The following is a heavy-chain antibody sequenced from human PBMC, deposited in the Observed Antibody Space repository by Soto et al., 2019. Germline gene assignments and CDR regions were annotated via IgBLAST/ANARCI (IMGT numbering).Heavy chain of an antibody. V-gene: IGHV4-34*01. Sequence: SETLSLTCAVYGGSFSGYYWSWIRQPPGKGLEWIGEINHSGSTNYNPSLKSRVTISVDTSKNQFSLKLSSVTAADTAVYYCAREGGSCSSTSCYAVVPQANPNYYYYMDVWGKGTTVTVSS. J-gene: IGHJ6*03. CDR3: AREGGSCSSTSCYAVVPQANPNYYYYMDV. CDR2: INHSGST. D-gene: IGHD2-2*01. CDR1: GGSFSGYY.